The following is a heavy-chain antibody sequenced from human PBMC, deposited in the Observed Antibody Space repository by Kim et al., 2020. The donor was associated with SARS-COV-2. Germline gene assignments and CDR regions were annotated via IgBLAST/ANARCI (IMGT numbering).Heavy chain of an antibody. Sequence: GESLKISCKGSGDTFSNYWLGWVRQKPGEGLEWMGMIYPGDSETRYSPSFQGQVTMSVDKSINTAYVQWSSLKASDTALYYCARQWNQYYDYWGQGTQITVSS. CDR3: ARQWNQYYDY. V-gene: IGHV5-51*01. CDR2: IYPGDSET. D-gene: IGHD1-1*01. J-gene: IGHJ4*02. CDR1: GDTFSNYW.